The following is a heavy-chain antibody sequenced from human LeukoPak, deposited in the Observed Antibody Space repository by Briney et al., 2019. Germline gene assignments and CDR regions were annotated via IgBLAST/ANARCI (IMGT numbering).Heavy chain of an antibody. CDR2: ISSSSSYI. V-gene: IGHV3-21*04. J-gene: IGHJ4*02. Sequence: GGSLRLSCAASGFTFSSYSMNWVRQAPGKGLEWVSSISSSSSYIYYADSVKGRFTISRDNAKNSLYLQMNSLRAEDTAVYYCATDSRYYDILTGYGYWGQGTLVTVSS. D-gene: IGHD3-9*01. CDR3: ATDSRYYDILTGYGY. CDR1: GFTFSSYS.